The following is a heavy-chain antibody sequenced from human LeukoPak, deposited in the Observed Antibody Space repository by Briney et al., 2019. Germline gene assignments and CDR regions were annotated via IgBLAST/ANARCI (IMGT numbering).Heavy chain of an antibody. J-gene: IGHJ4*02. Sequence: GGSLRLSCAASGFTFSSYSMNWVRQAPGKGLEWVGRIKSKTDGGTTDYAAPVKGRFTISRDDSKNTLYLQMNSLKTEDTAVYYCTTEGEYCTNGVCYRVDYWGQGTLVTVSS. V-gene: IGHV3-15*01. CDR3: TTEGEYCTNGVCYRVDY. CDR2: IKSKTDGGTT. CDR1: GFTFSSYS. D-gene: IGHD2-8*01.